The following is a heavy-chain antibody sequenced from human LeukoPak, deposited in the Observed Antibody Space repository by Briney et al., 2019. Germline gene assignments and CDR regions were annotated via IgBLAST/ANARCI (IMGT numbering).Heavy chain of an antibody. V-gene: IGHV3-33*01. D-gene: IGHD3-22*01. CDR2: IWYDGSNK. CDR1: GFTFSSYG. J-gene: IGHJ6*02. Sequence: GGSLRLSCAASGFTFSSYGMHWVRQAPGKGLEWVAVIWYDGSNKYYADSVKGRFTIPRDNSKNTLYLQMNSLRAEDTAVYYCARFYDSSGYYYYYYGMDVWGQGTTVTVSS. CDR3: ARFYDSSGYYYYYYGMDV.